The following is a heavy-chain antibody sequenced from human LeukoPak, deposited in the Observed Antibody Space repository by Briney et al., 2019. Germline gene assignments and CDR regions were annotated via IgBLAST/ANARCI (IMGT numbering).Heavy chain of an antibody. CDR2: ISPSGNSK. Sequence: GGSLRLSCATSTFTFSSYTMNWVRQAPGKGLEWVSSISPSGNSKYHADSVKGRSTISRDNAENSLYMQMNSLRAEDTGVYYCVRDFLGESGAGGYWGQGTLVTVSS. D-gene: IGHD3-10*01. CDR3: VRDFLGESGAGGY. J-gene: IGHJ4*02. CDR1: TFTFSSYT. V-gene: IGHV3-21*01.